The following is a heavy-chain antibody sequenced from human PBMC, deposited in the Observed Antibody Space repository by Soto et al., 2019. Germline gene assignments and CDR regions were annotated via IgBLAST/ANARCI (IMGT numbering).Heavy chain of an antibody. J-gene: IGHJ6*02. Sequence: PSETLSLTCAVSGGSISSPDWWSWVRQSPGKGLEWIGEIYHTGSTTYNPSLKSRVTMSLDKSKNQFSLELTSVTAADTAVYFCARDTRNFYYGMDVWGQGTTVTVSS. CDR3: ARDTRNFYYGMDV. CDR1: GGSISSPDW. V-gene: IGHV4-4*02. CDR2: IYHTGST.